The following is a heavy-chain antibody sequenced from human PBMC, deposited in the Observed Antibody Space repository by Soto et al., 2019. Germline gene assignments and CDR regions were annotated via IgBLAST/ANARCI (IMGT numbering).Heavy chain of an antibody. CDR1: GYSLSEFR. J-gene: IGHJ4*02. Sequence: QVQLVQSGAEVKKPGASVKVSCKTSGYSLSEFRMHWVRQAPGQGLEWMGWVNPINGNTNYAQDFQGRVTMTRDASTKTVYMELSSLTSDDTSTVYCARENWHFDYWGQGTLITVSS. CDR3: ARENWHFDY. V-gene: IGHV1-2*02. CDR2: VNPINGNT.